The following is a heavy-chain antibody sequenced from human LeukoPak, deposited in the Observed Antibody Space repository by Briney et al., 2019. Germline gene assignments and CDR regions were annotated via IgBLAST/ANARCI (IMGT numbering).Heavy chain of an antibody. CDR2: IVNDGSQT. CDR3: ARLSGYSYGETNY. CDR1: GFTFSSFG. D-gene: IGHD5-18*01. J-gene: IGHJ4*02. Sequence: PGGSLRLSCAASGFTFSSFGMHWVRQAPGKGLDWVAVIVNDGSQTSYADSVKGRFTISRDNSKNTLYLQMNSLRAEDTAVYYCARLSGYSYGETNYWGQGTLVTVSS. V-gene: IGHV3-33*01.